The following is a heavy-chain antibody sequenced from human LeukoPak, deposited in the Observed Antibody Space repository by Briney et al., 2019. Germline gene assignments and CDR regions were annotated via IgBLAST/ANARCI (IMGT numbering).Heavy chain of an antibody. CDR3: AREGGGVFYYFDY. V-gene: IGHV3-9*03. D-gene: IGHD6-13*01. J-gene: IGHJ4*02. CDR2: INWNSGNI. CDR1: GFSFDDYA. Sequence: GGSLRLSCAASGFSFDDYAMHWVRQAPGKGLEWVSGINWNSGNIGYADSVKGRFTISRDNAKNSLYLQMNSLRAEDMALYFCAREGGGVFYYFDYWGQGTLVTVSS.